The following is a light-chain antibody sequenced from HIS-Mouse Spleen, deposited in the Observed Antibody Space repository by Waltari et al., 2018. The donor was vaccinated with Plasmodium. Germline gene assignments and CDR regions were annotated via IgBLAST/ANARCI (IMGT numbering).Light chain of an antibody. V-gene: IGLV2-14*03. CDR2: DVS. J-gene: IGLJ2*01. CDR1: SSDVGGYNY. Sequence: QSALTQPASVSGSPGQSITISCTGTSSDVGGYNYVSWYQQHTGKAPKLMIYDVSKRPSGVSNRVSGSKSGNTASLTISGLQAEDDADYYCSSYTSSSTLVFGGGTKLTVL. CDR3: SSYTSSSTLV.